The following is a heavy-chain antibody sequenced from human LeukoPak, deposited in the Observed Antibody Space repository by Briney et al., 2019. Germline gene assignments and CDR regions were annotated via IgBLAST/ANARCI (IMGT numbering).Heavy chain of an antibody. D-gene: IGHD2-2*02. Sequence: GGSLRLSCAASGFTFSSYGMHWVRQAPGKGLEWVAVIWYDGSNKYYADSVKGRFTISRDNSKNTLYLQMNSLRAEDTAVYYCARDLRQFVVVPAAIRHNGFAPWGQGTLVTVSS. CDR3: ARDLRQFVVVPAAIRHNGFAP. CDR1: GFTFSSYG. V-gene: IGHV3-33*01. J-gene: IGHJ5*02. CDR2: IWYDGSNK.